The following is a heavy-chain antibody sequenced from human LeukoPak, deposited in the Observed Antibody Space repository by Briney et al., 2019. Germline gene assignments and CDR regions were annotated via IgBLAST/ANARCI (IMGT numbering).Heavy chain of an antibody. Sequence: ASVRVSCKTSGYTFTDYFVHWERQAPGQGLEWMGWINPNSGDTEYAQKFLGRVTMTRDTSISTAYMELSRLRSDDTAVYFCAREYYYDSSGYSVDYYYYGMDVWGQGTTVTVSS. CDR1: GYTFTDYF. CDR3: AREYYYDSSGYSVDYYYYGMDV. J-gene: IGHJ6*02. V-gene: IGHV1-2*02. D-gene: IGHD3-22*01. CDR2: INPNSGDT.